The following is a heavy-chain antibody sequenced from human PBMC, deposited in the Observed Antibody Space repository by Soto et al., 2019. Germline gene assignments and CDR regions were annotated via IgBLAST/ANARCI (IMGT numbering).Heavy chain of an antibody. CDR3: AKGKIMSAYNFDC. D-gene: IGHD4-4*01. J-gene: IGHJ4*02. Sequence: EVHLLESGGGLVQPGGSLRLSCATSGFTFNTYAMSWVRQAPGKGLEWVSGISGSTSSTYYADSVKGRFAISRDNPKNTLYLQMNSLRVEDTAVYYCAKGKIMSAYNFDCWGQGTLVTVSS. CDR1: GFTFNTYA. V-gene: IGHV3-23*01. CDR2: ISGSTSST.